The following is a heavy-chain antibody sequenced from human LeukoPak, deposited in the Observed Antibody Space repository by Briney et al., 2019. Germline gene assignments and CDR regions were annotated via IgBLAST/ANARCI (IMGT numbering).Heavy chain of an antibody. D-gene: IGHD2-21*02. CDR3: ARTYCGGDCYGGFDY. J-gene: IGHJ4*02. V-gene: IGHV3-23*01. Sequence: PGGSLRLSFAASGFTFSTYGMSWVRRAPGKGLGWGATISESGGSKYYADSVKGRFTISRDNPKNTLKLQMNSLGAEDTAVYYWARTYCGGDCYGGFDYLGQGTLVTVP. CDR2: ISESGGSK. CDR1: GFTFSTYG.